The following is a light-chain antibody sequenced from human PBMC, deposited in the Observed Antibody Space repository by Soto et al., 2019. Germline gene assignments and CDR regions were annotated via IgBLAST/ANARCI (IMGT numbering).Light chain of an antibody. Sequence: DIPMTQSPSTLSASVGDRVTITCRASQSISSWLAWYQQKPGKAPKLLIYKASSLESGVPSRFSGSGSGTEFTLTISSLQPDDFATYYCHHGDTFGQGTKLEIK. V-gene: IGKV1-5*03. CDR3: HHGDT. J-gene: IGKJ2*01. CDR2: KAS. CDR1: QSISSW.